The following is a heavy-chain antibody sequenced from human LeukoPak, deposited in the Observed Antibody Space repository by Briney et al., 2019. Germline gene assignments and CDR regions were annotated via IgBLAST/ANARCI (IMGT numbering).Heavy chain of an antibody. V-gene: IGHV1-18*04. Sequence: ASVKVSCKASGYTLTSYSVSWVRQAPGQGLEWMGWISAYNGNINYAQKLQGRVAMTTDTSTNTAYMELWSLRFDDTAVYYCARLIAVAGTLSFFDYWGQGTLVTVSS. CDR2: ISAYNGNI. J-gene: IGHJ4*02. D-gene: IGHD6-19*01. CDR3: ARLIAVAGTLSFFDY. CDR1: GYTLTSYS.